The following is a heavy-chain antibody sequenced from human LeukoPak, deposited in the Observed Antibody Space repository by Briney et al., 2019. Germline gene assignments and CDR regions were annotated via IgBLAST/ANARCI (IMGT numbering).Heavy chain of an antibody. Sequence: GGSLRLSCAASGFTFSGSAMHWVRQASGKGLEWVGRIRSKANSYATAYAASVKGRFTISRDDSKNTAYLQMNSLRAEDTAVYYCAIGSGDGDYWGQGTLVTVSS. V-gene: IGHV3-73*01. D-gene: IGHD1-26*01. CDR1: GFTFSGSA. J-gene: IGHJ4*02. CDR3: AIGSGDGDY. CDR2: IRSKANSYAT.